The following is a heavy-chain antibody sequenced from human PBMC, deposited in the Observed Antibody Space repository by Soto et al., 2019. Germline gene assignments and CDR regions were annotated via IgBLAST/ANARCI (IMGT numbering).Heavy chain of an antibody. CDR2: INAGNGNT. Sequence: ASVKVSCKASGYTFTSYAMHWVRQAPGQRLEWMGWINAGNGNTKYSQKFQGRVTITRDTSASTAYMELSSLRSEDTAVYYCARLGLYSSSWPYYYYYYGMDVWGQGNTVTVSS. J-gene: IGHJ6*02. CDR3: ARLGLYSSSWPYYYYYYGMDV. V-gene: IGHV1-3*01. CDR1: GYTFTSYA. D-gene: IGHD6-13*01.